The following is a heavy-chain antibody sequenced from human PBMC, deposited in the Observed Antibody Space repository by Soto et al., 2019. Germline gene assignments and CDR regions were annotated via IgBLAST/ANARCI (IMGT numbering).Heavy chain of an antibody. J-gene: IGHJ4*02. Sequence: QVQLVQSGAEVKKPGASVKVSCKASGYTFTSYAMHWVRQAPGQRLEWMGWINAGNGNTKYSQKFQGRVTITRDTSASTAYMELSSLRSEDTAVYYCARVSYDFWRGWYFDYWGQGTLVTVSS. CDR1: GYTFTSYA. D-gene: IGHD3-3*01. CDR2: INAGNGNT. V-gene: IGHV1-3*01. CDR3: ARVSYDFWRGWYFDY.